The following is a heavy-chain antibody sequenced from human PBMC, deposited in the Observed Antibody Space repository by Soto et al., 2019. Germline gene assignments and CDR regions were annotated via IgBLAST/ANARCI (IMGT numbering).Heavy chain of an antibody. CDR3: ARVATAMVEY. Sequence: QVQLQESGPGLVKPSETLSLTCTVSGGSVSSGSHYWSWIRQPPGKGLEWIGYIYYSGSTNYNPSHQSRVTISVDTSKNQFSLNLSSVTAADTGVYYCARVATAMVEYWGQGNLVTVSS. CDR1: GGSVSSGSHY. J-gene: IGHJ4*02. D-gene: IGHD5-18*01. CDR2: IYYSGST. V-gene: IGHV4-61*01.